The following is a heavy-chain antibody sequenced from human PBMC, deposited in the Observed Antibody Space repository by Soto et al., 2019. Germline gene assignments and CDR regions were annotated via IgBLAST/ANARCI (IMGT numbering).Heavy chain of an antibody. D-gene: IGHD3-10*01. CDR3: AKDLVSYGSGSYWDYYYYYGMDV. V-gene: IGHV3-30*18. Sequence: GGSLRLSCAASGFTFSSYGMHWVRQAPGKGLEWVAVISYDGSNKYYADSVKGRFTISRDNSKNTLYLQMNSLRAEDTAVYYCAKDLVSYGSGSYWDYYYYYGMDVWGQGTTVTVSS. J-gene: IGHJ6*02. CDR2: ISYDGSNK. CDR1: GFTFSSYG.